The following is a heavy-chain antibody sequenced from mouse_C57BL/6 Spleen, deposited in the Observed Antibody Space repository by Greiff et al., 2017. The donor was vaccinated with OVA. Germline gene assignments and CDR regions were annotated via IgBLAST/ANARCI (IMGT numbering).Heavy chain of an antibody. V-gene: IGHV1-47*01. Sequence: VKLMESGAELVKPGASVKMSCKASGYTFTTYPIEWMKQNHGKSLEWIGNFHPYNDDTKYNEKFKGKATLTVDKSSSTVYLELSRLTSDDSAIYYCARRKSYGDWYFDVWGTGTTVTVSS. CDR2: FHPYNDDT. D-gene: IGHD1-1*02. CDR3: ARRKSYGDWYFDV. J-gene: IGHJ1*03. CDR1: GYTFTTYP.